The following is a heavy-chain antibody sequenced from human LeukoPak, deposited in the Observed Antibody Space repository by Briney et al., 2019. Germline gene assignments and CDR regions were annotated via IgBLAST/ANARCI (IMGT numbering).Heavy chain of an antibody. Sequence: PGGSLRLSCAASGFTFSSYGMHWVRQAPGKGLEWVAVISYDGSNKYYADSVKGRFTISRDNSKNTLYLQMNSLRAEDTAVYYCAKDRTLTGYFRRYFDYWGQGTLVTVSS. V-gene: IGHV3-30*18. J-gene: IGHJ4*02. D-gene: IGHD3-9*01. CDR2: ISYDGSNK. CDR1: GFTFSSYG. CDR3: AKDRTLTGYFRRYFDY.